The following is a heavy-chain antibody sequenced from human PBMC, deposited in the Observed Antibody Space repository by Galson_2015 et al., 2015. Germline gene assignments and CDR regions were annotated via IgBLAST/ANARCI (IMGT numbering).Heavy chain of an antibody. Sequence: SLRLSCAASGITVNNYAMSWVRQTPGKGPEWVSAISGSGTSRYYADSVRGRFTISRDNSKNTLFLQMDSLRAEDTGFYYCATLFPRVAGHVDVW. CDR2: ISGSGTSR. J-gene: IGHJ6*01. CDR3: ATLFPRVAGHVDV. CDR1: GITVNNYA. V-gene: IGHV3-23*01. D-gene: IGHD6-19*01.